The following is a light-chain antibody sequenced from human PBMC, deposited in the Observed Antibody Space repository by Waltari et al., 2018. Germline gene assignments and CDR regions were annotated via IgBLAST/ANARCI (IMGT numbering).Light chain of an antibody. Sequence: IVMTPSPLSLPVTPGEPASISCRPSQSLLHRNGYNYWDWYLQKPGQSPQLLIYLGSTRASGVPDRFSGGASGTEFTLRISRVEAEDVGVYYCMQARQTPYTFGQGTKLEIK. CDR2: LGS. CDR3: MQARQTPYT. CDR1: QSLLHRNGYNY. J-gene: IGKJ2*01. V-gene: IGKV2-28*01.